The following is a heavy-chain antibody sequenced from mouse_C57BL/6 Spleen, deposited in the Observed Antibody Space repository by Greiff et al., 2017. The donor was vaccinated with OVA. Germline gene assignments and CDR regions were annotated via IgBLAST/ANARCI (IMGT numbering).Heavy chain of an antibody. CDR2: IDPNSGGT. J-gene: IGHJ4*01. V-gene: IGHV1-72*01. D-gene: IGHD2-4*01. CDR1: GYTFTSYW. Sequence: QVQLKQPGAELVKPGASVKLSCKASGYTFTSYWMHWVKQRPGRGLEWIGRIDPNSGGTKYNEKFKSKATLTVDRPSSTAYMQLSSLTSEDSAVYYCARTIYYDYEDYAMDYWGQGTSVTVSS. CDR3: ARTIYYDYEDYAMDY.